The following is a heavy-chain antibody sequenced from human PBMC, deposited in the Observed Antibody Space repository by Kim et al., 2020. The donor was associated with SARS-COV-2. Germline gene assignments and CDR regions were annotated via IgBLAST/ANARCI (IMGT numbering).Heavy chain of an antibody. CDR2: INPKSGGT. V-gene: IGHV1-2*02. CDR1: GYTFTGYH. CDR3: ARGYGSA. Sequence: ASVKVSCKTSGYTFTGYHIHWVRKAPGQGLEWMGWINPKSGGTNYAQKFQGRVTMTRDTSISTAYMEMSRLRSDDTAVYYCARGYGSAWGQGTLVTVSS. D-gene: IGHD2-15*01. J-gene: IGHJ5*02.